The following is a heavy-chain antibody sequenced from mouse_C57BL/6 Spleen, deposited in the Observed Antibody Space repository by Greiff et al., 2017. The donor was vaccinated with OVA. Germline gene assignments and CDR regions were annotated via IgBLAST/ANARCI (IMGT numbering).Heavy chain of an antibody. Sequence: QVQLKESGPELVKPGASVKISCKASGYTFTDYYINWVKQRPGQGLEWIGWIYPGSGNTKYTEKFKGKATLTVDTSYSTTYMQLSSLTSDESAVYFCAPNYYGSSYEFAYWGQGTLVTVSA. D-gene: IGHD1-1*01. CDR3: APNYYGSSYEFAY. CDR2: IYPGSGNT. CDR1: GYTFTDYY. V-gene: IGHV1-84*01. J-gene: IGHJ3*01.